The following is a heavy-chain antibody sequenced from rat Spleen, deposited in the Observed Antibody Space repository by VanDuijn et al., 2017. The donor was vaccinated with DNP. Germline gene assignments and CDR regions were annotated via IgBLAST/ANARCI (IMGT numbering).Heavy chain of an antibody. CDR1: GFTFSSFP. D-gene: IGHD1-12*02. J-gene: IGHJ3*01. CDR2: ITTGVGST. CDR3: ATVHSYDGTRFAY. V-gene: IGHV5-46*01. Sequence: EVLLVESGGGLVQPGRSMRLSCAASGFTFSSFPMAWVRQAPTKGLDWVAYITTGVGSTYYRDSVKGRFTISRDDAKTTLYLQMDSLRSEDTATYYCATVHSYDGTRFAYWGQGTLVTVSS.